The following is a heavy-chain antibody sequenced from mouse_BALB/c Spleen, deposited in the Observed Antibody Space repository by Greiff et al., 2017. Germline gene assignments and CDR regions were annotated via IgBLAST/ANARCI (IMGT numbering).Heavy chain of an antibody. CDR2: ISSGSSTI. V-gene: IGHV5-17*02. J-gene: IGHJ3*01. CDR3: ARTDYSYDEGWFAY. Sequence: VQVKESGGGLVQPGGSRKLSCAASGFTFSSFGMHWVRQAPEKGLEWVAYISSGSSTIYYADTVKGRFTISRDNPKNTLFLQMTSLRSEDTAMYYCARTDYSYDEGWFAYWGQGTLVTVSA. CDR1: GFTFSSFG. D-gene: IGHD2-12*01.